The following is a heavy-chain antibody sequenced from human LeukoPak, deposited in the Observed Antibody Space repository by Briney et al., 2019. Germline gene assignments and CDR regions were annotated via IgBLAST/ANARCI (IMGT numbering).Heavy chain of an antibody. CDR1: GYPFTRYY. Sequence: ASVKVSCKASGYPFTRYYMHWVRPAPGQGLEWMGWINPNSGGTSYAQKFQGRVTMTRDTSISTAYMELSRLRSDDTAVYYCSRVSGSYFDYWGQGTLVTVSS. D-gene: IGHD3-10*01. CDR2: INPNSGGT. J-gene: IGHJ4*02. V-gene: IGHV1-2*02. CDR3: SRVSGSYFDY.